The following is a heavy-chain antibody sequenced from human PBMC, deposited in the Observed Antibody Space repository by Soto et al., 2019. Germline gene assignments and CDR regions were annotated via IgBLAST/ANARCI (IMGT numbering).Heavy chain of an antibody. Sequence: LRLSCAASGFTFSSYAMSWVRQAPGKGLEWVSAISGSGGSTYYADSVKGRFTISRDNSKNTLYLQMNSLRAEDTAVYYCAKAPYCGGDCYGFDYWGQGXLVTVYS. CDR3: AKAPYCGGDCYGFDY. D-gene: IGHD2-21*02. J-gene: IGHJ4*02. CDR2: ISGSGGST. V-gene: IGHV3-23*01. CDR1: GFTFSSYA.